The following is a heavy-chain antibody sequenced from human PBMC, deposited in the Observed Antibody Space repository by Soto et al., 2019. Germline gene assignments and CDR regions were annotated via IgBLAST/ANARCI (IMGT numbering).Heavy chain of an antibody. J-gene: IGHJ4*02. V-gene: IGHV3-30*18. D-gene: IGHD4-4*01. CDR3: ANTNVDYSTYDYFDY. CDR2: ISYDGSNK. CDR1: GFTFSSYG. Sequence: QVQLVESGGGVVQPGRSLRLSCAASGFTFSSYGMHWVRQAPGKGLEWVAVISYDGSNKYYADSVKGRFTISRDNSMNPLYLQMNSLRAEDTAVYYCANTNVDYSTYDYFDYWGQGTLVTVSS.